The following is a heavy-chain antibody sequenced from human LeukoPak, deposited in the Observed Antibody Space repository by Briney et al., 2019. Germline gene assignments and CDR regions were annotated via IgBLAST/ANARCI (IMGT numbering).Heavy chain of an antibody. D-gene: IGHD3-22*01. CDR2: ISWNSGYI. CDR1: GFTFDNYA. J-gene: IGHJ4*02. CDR3: AKVRGTSRSGSFFDY. Sequence: GGSLRLSCAASGFTFDNYAMHWVRQAPGKGLEWLSIISWNSGYIGYADSVKGRFTISRDNAKKSLDLQMNSLRTEDTAFYYCAKVRGTSRSGSFFDYWGQGTLVTVSS. V-gene: IGHV3-9*01.